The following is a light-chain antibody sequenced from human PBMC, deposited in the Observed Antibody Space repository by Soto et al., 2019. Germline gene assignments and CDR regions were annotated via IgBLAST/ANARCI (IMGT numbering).Light chain of an antibody. CDR3: QQFGSSPLWT. J-gene: IGKJ1*01. CDR2: GAS. CDR1: QSVSSTY. Sequence: EIVLTQSPGTLSLSPGKRATLCCRASQSVSSTYLAWYQQKPGQAPRLLIYGASSRATGIPDRFSGSGSGTDFTLTISRLEPEDFAVYYCQQFGSSPLWTFGQGTKVDIK. V-gene: IGKV3-20*01.